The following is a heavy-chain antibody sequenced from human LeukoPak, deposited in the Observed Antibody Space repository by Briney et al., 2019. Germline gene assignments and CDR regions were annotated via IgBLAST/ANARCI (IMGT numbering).Heavy chain of an antibody. CDR3: ARGESYSSSWYRPAYYYYGMDV. J-gene: IGHJ6*02. CDR1: GYTFTSYD. CDR2: MNPNSGNT. D-gene: IGHD6-13*01. V-gene: IGHV1-8*01. Sequence: GASVKVSCKASGYTFTSYDINWVRQATGQGLEWMGWMNPNSGNTGYAQKFQGRVTMTRNTSISTAYMELSSLRSEDTAVYYCARGESYSSSWYRPAYYYYGMDVWGQGTTVTVSS.